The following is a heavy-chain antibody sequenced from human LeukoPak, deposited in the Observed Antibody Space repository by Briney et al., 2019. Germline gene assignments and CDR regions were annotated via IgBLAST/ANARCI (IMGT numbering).Heavy chain of an antibody. CDR2: MNPNSGNT. V-gene: IGHV1-8*02. Sequence: ASVKVSCKASGYTFTGYYMHWVRQAPGQGLEWMGWMNPNSGNTGYAQKFQGRVTMTRNTSISTAYMELSSLRSEDTAVYYCARETVAGIAFDIWGQGTMVTVSS. CDR3: ARETVAGIAFDI. CDR1: GYTFTGYY. D-gene: IGHD6-19*01. J-gene: IGHJ3*02.